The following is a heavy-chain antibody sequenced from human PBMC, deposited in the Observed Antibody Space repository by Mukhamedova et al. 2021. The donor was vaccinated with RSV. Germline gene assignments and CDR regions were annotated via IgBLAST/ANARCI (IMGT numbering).Heavy chain of an antibody. V-gene: IGHV3-30*01. Sequence: AEYMGGRFTISRDNSKNTLYLQMNSLRAEDTAVYYCARIEDSVLQVYYMDVWGKGTTVTVSS. CDR3: ARIEDSVLQVYYMDV. J-gene: IGHJ6*03. D-gene: IGHD2-15*01.